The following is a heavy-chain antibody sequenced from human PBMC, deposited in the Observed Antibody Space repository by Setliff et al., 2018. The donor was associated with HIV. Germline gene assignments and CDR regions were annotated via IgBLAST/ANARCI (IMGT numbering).Heavy chain of an antibody. J-gene: IGHJ4*02. CDR3: AKKTAAYTSGSWLHY. V-gene: IGHV1-8*01. CDR1: GYTFTSYD. CDR2: MNPNSGNT. Sequence: GASVKVSCKTSGYTFTSYDINWVRQATGQGLEWMGWMNPNSGNTGYAQKFQGRVTITRDTSASTAYMELSSLRAEDTAVYYCAKKTAAYTSGSWLHYWGQGTLVTVSS. D-gene: IGHD3-10*01.